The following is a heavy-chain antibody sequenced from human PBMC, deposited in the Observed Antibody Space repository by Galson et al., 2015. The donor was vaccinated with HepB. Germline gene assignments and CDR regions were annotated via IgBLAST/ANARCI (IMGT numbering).Heavy chain of an antibody. CDR2: ISSSSSTI. Sequence: SLRLSCAASGFTFSSYSMNWVRQAPGKGLEWVSYISSSSSTIYYADSVKGRFTISRDNAKNSLYLQMNSLRAEDTAVYYCARGVDSYGSNPFDYWGQGTLVTVSS. CDR1: GFTFSSYS. V-gene: IGHV3-48*04. D-gene: IGHD5-18*01. CDR3: ARGVDSYGSNPFDY. J-gene: IGHJ4*02.